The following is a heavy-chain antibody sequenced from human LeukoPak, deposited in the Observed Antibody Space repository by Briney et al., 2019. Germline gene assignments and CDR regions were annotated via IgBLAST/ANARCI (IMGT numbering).Heavy chain of an antibody. CDR1: GYTFTGQY. V-gene: IGHV1-2*02. Sequence: ASVKVSCKTSGYTFTGQYLHWVRQAPGQGLEWMGWINPNSGGTKSAQKFQGRVIMTRDTSISTAYMELRSLSSDDTAVYYCAREYDSSGYYPTGFDYWGQGTLVTVSS. J-gene: IGHJ4*02. CDR3: AREYDSSGYYPTGFDY. CDR2: INPNSGGT. D-gene: IGHD3-22*01.